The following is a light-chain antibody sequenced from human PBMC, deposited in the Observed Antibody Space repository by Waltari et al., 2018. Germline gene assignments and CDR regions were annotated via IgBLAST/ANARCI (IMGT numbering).Light chain of an antibody. V-gene: IGLV2-14*01. CDR1: SSDVGCYNY. CDR3: SSYTSSRTRV. Sequence: QSALTQPASVSGSPGPSITISCTGTSSDVGCYNYVSWYQQHPGKAPKLRFYDVTNRPSGVSNRFSGSKSGNTASLTISGLQAEDEADYYCSSYTSSRTRVFGGGTKLTVL. J-gene: IGLJ3*02. CDR2: DVT.